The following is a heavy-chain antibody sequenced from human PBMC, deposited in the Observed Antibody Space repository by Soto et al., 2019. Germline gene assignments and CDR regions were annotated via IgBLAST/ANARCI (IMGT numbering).Heavy chain of an antibody. J-gene: IGHJ5*02. D-gene: IGHD3-3*01. CDR1: GEYFTANY. CDR2: INHSGNT. V-gene: IGHV4-34*01. CDR3: ATGGLFTS. Sequence: QVQLQQWGAGLLKPSETLSLTCGISGEYFTANYWSWIRQTPGKVLEWLGEINHSGNTEYNPSLNSRVTISADTSKNQFSLKLTSVSAADTGVYYCATGGLFTSWGQGTLVTVSA.